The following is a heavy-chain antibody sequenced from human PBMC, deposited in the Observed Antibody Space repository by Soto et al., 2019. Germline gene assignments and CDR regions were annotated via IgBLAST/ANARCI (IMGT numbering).Heavy chain of an antibody. CDR2: IYYSGST. CDR1: GGSISSGGYY. Sequence: SETLSLTCTVSGGSISSGGYYWSWIRQHPGKGLEWIGYIYYSGSTYYNPSLKSRVTISVDTSKNQFSLKLSSVTAADTAVYYCARDRSKVGATDTQYNWFDPWGQGTLVTVSS. D-gene: IGHD1-26*01. CDR3: ARDRSKVGATDTQYNWFDP. V-gene: IGHV4-31*03. J-gene: IGHJ5*02.